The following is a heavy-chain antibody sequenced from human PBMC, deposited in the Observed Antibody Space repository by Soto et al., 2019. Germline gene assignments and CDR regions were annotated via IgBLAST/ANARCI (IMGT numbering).Heavy chain of an antibody. CDR1: GGSISNHD. D-gene: IGHD1-20*01. CDR2: ISYNGNT. V-gene: IGHV4-59*11. Sequence: QVQLQESGPGLVKPSETLSLTCSVSGGSISNHDWSWIRQPPVKGLEWIGSISYNGNTNYNPSLKSRVTMSVDTSRNQISLKLTTVTAADTAVYYCTRGNWYSEYLGQGTLVTVSS. CDR3: TRGNWYSEY. J-gene: IGHJ4*02.